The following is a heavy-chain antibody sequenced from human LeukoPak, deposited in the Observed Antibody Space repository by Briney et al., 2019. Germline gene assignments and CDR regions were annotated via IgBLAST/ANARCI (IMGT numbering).Heavy chain of an antibody. Sequence: GGSLRLSCAASGFTFSNYGMHWVRQAPGKGLEWVAAISYDGSNKNYGDSVKGRFTISRDNSKNTLYLQMNSLRAEDTAVYYCARDAALWFGELSSFDYWGQGTLVTVSS. J-gene: IGHJ4*02. CDR2: ISYDGSNK. CDR1: GFTFSNYG. CDR3: ARDAALWFGELSSFDY. V-gene: IGHV3-30*03. D-gene: IGHD3-10*01.